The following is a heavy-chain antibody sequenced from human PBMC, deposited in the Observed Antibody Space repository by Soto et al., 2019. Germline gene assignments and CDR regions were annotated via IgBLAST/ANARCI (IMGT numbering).Heavy chain of an antibody. D-gene: IGHD3-22*01. V-gene: IGHV6-1*01. CDR1: GDSVSSNSAT. CDR3: ARDDSTRGLGV. CDR2: TYYRSKWCN. Sequence: SQTLSLTCATSGDSVSSNSATCNWIRQSPSRGLEWLGRTYYRSKWCNDYAVSVKSRITINPDTSKNQFSLQLDSVTPEDTAVYYCARDDSTRGLGVWGQGNTVTVSS. J-gene: IGHJ6*02.